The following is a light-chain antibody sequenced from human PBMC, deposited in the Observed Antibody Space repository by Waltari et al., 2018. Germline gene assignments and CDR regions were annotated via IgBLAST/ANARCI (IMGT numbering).Light chain of an antibody. V-gene: IGKV1-17*01. CDR3: LQYNSAPLT. J-gene: IGKJ4*01. Sequence: DIQMTQSPSSLSASVGDRVTITCRASQGINNYLNWYQQKPGKTPKRLIYDASSLQSGVPSRFSGSGSGTVFTRSISSLQPEDFATYYCLQYNSAPLTFGGGTKVEIK. CDR2: DAS. CDR1: QGINNY.